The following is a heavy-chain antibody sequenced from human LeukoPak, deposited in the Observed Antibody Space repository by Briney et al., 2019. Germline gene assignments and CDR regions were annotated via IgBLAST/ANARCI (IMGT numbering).Heavy chain of an antibody. CDR2: IYYRGST. CDR1: GGSISSYY. D-gene: IGHD6-6*01. V-gene: IGHV4-59*01. J-gene: IGHJ5*02. CDR3: ARGEFSSNLGWFDP. Sequence: SETLSLTCTVSGGSISSYYWSWIRQPPGKGLEWIGYIYYRGSTNYNPSLKSRVTISVDTSKNQFSLKLSSVTAADTAVCYCARGEFSSNLGWFDPWGQGTLVTVSS.